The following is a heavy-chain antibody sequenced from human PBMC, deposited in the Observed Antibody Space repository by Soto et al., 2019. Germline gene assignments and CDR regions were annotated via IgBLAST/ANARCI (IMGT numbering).Heavy chain of an antibody. Sequence: GESLKISCKGSGYRFTNHWIGWVRQMPGEGLEWMGIIYPGDSDTRYSPSFRGQVTISADNSITTAYLQWSSLRASDTATYYCARGYSNGWSPSPYYFDFWGQGTLVTV. J-gene: IGHJ4*02. CDR1: GYRFTNHW. CDR2: IYPGDSDT. CDR3: ARGYSNGWSPSPYYFDF. D-gene: IGHD6-13*01. V-gene: IGHV5-51*01.